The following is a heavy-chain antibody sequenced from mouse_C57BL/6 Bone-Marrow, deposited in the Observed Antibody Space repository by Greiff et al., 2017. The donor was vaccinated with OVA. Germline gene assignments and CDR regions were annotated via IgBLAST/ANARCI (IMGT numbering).Heavy chain of an antibody. V-gene: IGHV1-26*01. CDR2: INPNNGGT. CDR1: GYTFTDYY. D-gene: IGHD2-10*01. Sequence: VQLQQSGPELVKPGASVKISCKASGYTFTDYYMNWVKQSHGKSLEWLGDINPNNGGTSYNQKFKGKATLTVDKSSSTAYMELRSLTSEDSAVYYCARPYYGAMDYWGQGASVTVSS. J-gene: IGHJ4*01. CDR3: ARPYYGAMDY.